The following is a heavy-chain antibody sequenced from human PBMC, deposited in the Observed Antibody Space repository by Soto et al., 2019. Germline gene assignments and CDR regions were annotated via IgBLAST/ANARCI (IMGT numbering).Heavy chain of an antibody. V-gene: IGHV3-30-3*01. CDR3: ARHYDSDV. D-gene: IGHD3-22*01. CDR1: GFTFSSYA. J-gene: IGHJ6*02. CDR2: ISYDGSNK. Sequence: QVQLVESGGGVVQPGRSLRLSCAASGFTFSSYAMHWVRQAPGKGLEWVAVISYDGSNKYYADSVKGRFTISRDNSKNTLYLQMNSRRAEDTAVYYCARHYDSDVWGQGTTLTVS.